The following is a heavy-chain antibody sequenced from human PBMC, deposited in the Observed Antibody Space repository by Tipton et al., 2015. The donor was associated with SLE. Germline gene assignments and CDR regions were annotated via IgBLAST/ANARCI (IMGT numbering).Heavy chain of an antibody. V-gene: IGHV4-34*01. Sequence: GLVKPSETLSLTCAVYGGSFSGYYWSWIRQPPGKGLEWIGEINHSGSTNYNPSLKSRVTISVDTSKNQFSLKLSSVTAADTAVYYCARGRVLWPFDYWGQGTLVTVSS. J-gene: IGHJ4*02. D-gene: IGHD2-21*01. CDR1: GGSFSGYY. CDR3: ARGRVLWPFDY. CDR2: INHSGST.